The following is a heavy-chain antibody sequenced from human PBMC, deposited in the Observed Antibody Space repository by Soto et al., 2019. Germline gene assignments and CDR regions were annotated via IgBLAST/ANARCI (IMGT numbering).Heavy chain of an antibody. CDR1: GFTFSSYA. V-gene: IGHV3-23*01. J-gene: IGHJ4*02. CDR2: ISGSGGST. Sequence: EVQLLESGGGLVQPGGSLRLSCAASGFTFSSYAMSWVRQAPGKGLEWVSAISGSGGSTYYADSVKGRFTISRDNSKNTLYLQMSSLRAEATAVYDCAYSSAPFEYWGQGTLVTVSS. D-gene: IGHD6-25*01. CDR3: AYSSAPFEY.